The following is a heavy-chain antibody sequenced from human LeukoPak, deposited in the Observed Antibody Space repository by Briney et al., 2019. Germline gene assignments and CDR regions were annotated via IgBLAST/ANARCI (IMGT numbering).Heavy chain of an antibody. Sequence: GGSLRLSCAASGFTFSNAWMSWVRQAPGKGLEWVANIKEDGSEKYYVDSVKGRFTISRDNARNSLYLQMNSLRAEDTAVYYCAKDISSSWYGYFQHWGQGTLVTVSS. D-gene: IGHD6-13*01. V-gene: IGHV3-7*03. CDR3: AKDISSSWYGYFQH. J-gene: IGHJ1*01. CDR2: IKEDGSEK. CDR1: GFTFSNAW.